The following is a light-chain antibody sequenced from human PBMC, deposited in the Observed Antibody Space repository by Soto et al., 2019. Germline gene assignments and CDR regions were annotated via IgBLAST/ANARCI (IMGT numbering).Light chain of an antibody. CDR3: QQHNQWPIT. CDR2: YIS. V-gene: IGKV3D-15*01. J-gene: IGKJ5*01. CDR1: QSAGNF. Sequence: EIVLTHSQATLSVSPGEAARLXFRASQSAGNFLAWYQQKPGQAPRLLIYYISTRATGIPARFSGSGSGTEFTLTINSLQSEDSAVYYCQQHNQWPITFGQGTRLEIK.